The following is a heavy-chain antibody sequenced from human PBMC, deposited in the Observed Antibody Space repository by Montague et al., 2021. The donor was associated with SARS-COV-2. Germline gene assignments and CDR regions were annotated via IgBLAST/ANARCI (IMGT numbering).Heavy chain of an antibody. Sequence: SETLSLSCAVSGGSFSDYYWSWIRQPPGKGLEWIGLECLGEIQHSRLIHYNPSLMSLVTISVHASRNQLSLKLSSVTAADTAVYYCWMGGGNGVFDFWGQGTMVTVSS. V-gene: IGHV4-34*01. CDR1: GGSFSDYY. CDR2: IQHSRLI. D-gene: IGHD2-8*01. J-gene: IGHJ3*01. CDR3: WMGGGNGVFDF.